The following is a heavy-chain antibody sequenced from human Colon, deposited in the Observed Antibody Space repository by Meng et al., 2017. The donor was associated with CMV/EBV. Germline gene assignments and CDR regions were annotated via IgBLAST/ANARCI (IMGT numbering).Heavy chain of an antibody. V-gene: IGHV1-2*02. CDR3: VRESWYFDF. CDR2: IYPQDGGT. CDR1: GYTITANH. Sequence: QLAQAGTGGKEPGAAVQVSCKASGYTITANHLHWVRQAPGQGLEWMGWIYPQDGGTYFAQKFQDRVTLTRDTSITTAYMELSGLTSDDTAIYYCVRESWYFDFWGEGTLVTVSS. D-gene: IGHD6-13*01. J-gene: IGHJ4*02.